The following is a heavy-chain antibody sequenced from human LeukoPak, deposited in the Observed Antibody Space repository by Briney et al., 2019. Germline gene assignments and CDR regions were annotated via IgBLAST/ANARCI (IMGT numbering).Heavy chain of an antibody. J-gene: IGHJ6*02. CDR3: AMYYDILTGYYMGVSENYYYYGMDV. CDR1: GGSISSSSYY. D-gene: IGHD3-9*01. Sequence: SETLSLTCTVSGGSISSSSYYWGWIRQPPGKGLEWIGSIYYSGSTYYNPSLKSRVTISVDTSKNQFSLKLSSVTAADTAVYYCAMYYDILTGYYMGVSENYYYYGMDVWGQGTTVTVSS. V-gene: IGHV4-39*07. CDR2: IYYSGST.